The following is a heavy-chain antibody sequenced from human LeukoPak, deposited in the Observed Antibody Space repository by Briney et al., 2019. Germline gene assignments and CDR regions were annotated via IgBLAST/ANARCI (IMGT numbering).Heavy chain of an antibody. D-gene: IGHD3-9*01. CDR2: INPNSGGT. J-gene: IGHJ4*02. Sequence: ASVKVSCKASGYTFTGYYMHWVRQAPGQGLEWMGWINPNSGGTNYAQKFQGRVTMTRDTSTSTAYMELGRLISDDTAVYYCARYRFTRYFDWTNDYWGQGTLVTVSS. CDR1: GYTFTGYY. V-gene: IGHV1-2*02. CDR3: ARYRFTRYFDWTNDY.